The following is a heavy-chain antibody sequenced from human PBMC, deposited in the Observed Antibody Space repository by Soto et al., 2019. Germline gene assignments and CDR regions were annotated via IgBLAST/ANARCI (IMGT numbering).Heavy chain of an antibody. CDR2: INHSGST. Sequence: QVQLQQWGAGLLKPSETLSLTCAVYGGSFSGYYWSWIRQPPGKGLEWIGEINHSGSTNYNPSLKSRVTISVDTSKNQFSPKLSSVTAADTAVYYCARGETTTVTKWFDPWGQGTLVTVSS. CDR3: ARGETTTVTKWFDP. D-gene: IGHD4-17*01. CDR1: GGSFSGYY. V-gene: IGHV4-34*01. J-gene: IGHJ5*02.